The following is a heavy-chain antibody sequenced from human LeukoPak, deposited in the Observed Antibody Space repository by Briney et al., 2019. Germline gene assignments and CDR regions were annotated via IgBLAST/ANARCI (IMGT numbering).Heavy chain of an antibody. V-gene: IGHV1-2*02. CDR2: INPSSGGT. CDR3: ARDRYCSSTSCYALDP. Sequence: ASVKVSCKASGYTFTGYYMHWVRQAPGQGLEWMGWINPSSGGTNYAQKFQGRVTMTRDTSISTAYMELSRLRSDDTAVYYCARDRYCSSTSCYALDPWGQGTLVTVSS. J-gene: IGHJ5*02. CDR1: GYTFTGYY. D-gene: IGHD2-2*01.